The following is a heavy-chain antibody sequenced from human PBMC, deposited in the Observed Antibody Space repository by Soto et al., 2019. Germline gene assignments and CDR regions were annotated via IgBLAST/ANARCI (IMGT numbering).Heavy chain of an antibody. D-gene: IGHD1-1*01. V-gene: IGHV3-23*01. CDR2: ITGSAGGT. CDR3: ARESEH. CDR1: GFSFSSSA. Sequence: GGSLRLSCAASGFSFSSSAMSWVRQAPGKGLEWVSTITGSAGGTYYADSMKGRFTISRDNSKSTLYLQMYSLRVEDTAVYYCARESEHWGQGTLVTVSS. J-gene: IGHJ4*02.